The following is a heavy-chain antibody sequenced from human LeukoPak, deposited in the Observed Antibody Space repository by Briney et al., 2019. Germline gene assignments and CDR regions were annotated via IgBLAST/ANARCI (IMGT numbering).Heavy chain of an antibody. Sequence: PSETLSLTCTVSGGSISSGSYYWSWIRQPAGKGLEWIGRIYTSGSTNYNPSLKSRVTISVDTSKNQFSLKLSSVTAADTAVYYCARDQWLDILTGYSQMFGYFDLWGRGTLVTVSS. CDR1: GGSISSGSYY. V-gene: IGHV4-61*02. CDR3: ARDQWLDILTGYSQMFGYFDL. J-gene: IGHJ2*01. D-gene: IGHD3-9*01. CDR2: IYTSGST.